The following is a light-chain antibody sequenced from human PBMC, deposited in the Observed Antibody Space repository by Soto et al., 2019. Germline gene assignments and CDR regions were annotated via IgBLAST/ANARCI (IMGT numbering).Light chain of an antibody. V-gene: IGKV1-5*01. CDR2: DAS. Sequence: IQLTQSPSTLSASVGARVPISCRASQSVTNWLAWYQQKPGKAPKLLIYDASSLKSGVPSRFSGSGSGTEFTLTISSLQPDDFATYYCQQYKTYSSWTFGQGTKVDIK. J-gene: IGKJ1*01. CDR3: QQYKTYSSWT. CDR1: QSVTNW.